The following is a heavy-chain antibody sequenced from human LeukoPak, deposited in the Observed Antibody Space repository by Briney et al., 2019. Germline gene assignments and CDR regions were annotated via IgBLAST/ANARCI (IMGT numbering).Heavy chain of an antibody. CDR1: GFTFSSYE. CDR2: ISSSGSTI. V-gene: IGHV3-48*03. Sequence: GGSLRLSCAASGFTFSSYEMNWVRQAPGKGLEGVSYISSSGSTIYYADSVKGRFTISRDNAKNSLYLQMNSLRAEDTAVYYCATGAGQYSSSRNDPWGQGTLVTVSS. D-gene: IGHD6-13*01. J-gene: IGHJ5*02. CDR3: ATGAGQYSSSRNDP.